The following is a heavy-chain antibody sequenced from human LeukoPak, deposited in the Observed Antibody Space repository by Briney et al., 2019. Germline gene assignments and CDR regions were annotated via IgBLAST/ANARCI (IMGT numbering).Heavy chain of an antibody. J-gene: IGHJ4*02. V-gene: IGHV3-9*01. CDR3: AKGTYSSSWYPFDY. Sequence: GGSLRLSCAASGFTFDDYAMHWVRQAPGKGLEWVSGISWNSGSIGDEDSVKGRFTISRDNAKNSLYLQMNSLRAEDTALYYCAKGTYSSSWYPFDYWGQGTLVTVSS. CDR2: ISWNSGSI. D-gene: IGHD6-13*01. CDR1: GFTFDDYA.